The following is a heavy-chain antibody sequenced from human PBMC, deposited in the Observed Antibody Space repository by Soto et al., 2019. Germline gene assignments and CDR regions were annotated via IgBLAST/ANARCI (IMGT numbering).Heavy chain of an antibody. Sequence: QVQLVQSGAEVKKPGASVKVSCKASGYTFTNYVISWVRQAPGQGLEWMGWISAYNGNTNYAQKLQGRVTMTTDTXXSTAYVELRSLRSDDTAVYYCARGWFGELVYYFDYWGQGTLVTVSS. D-gene: IGHD3-10*01. V-gene: IGHV1-18*01. CDR1: GYTFTNYV. CDR3: ARGWFGELVYYFDY. CDR2: ISAYNGNT. J-gene: IGHJ4*02.